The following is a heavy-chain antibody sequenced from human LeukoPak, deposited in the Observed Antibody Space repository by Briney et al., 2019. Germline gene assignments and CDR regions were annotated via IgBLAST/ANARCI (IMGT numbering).Heavy chain of an antibody. CDR2: MNPNSGNT. CDR1: GYTFTSYD. Sequence: GASVKVSCKASGYTFTSYDVNWVRQATGQGLEWMGWMNPNSGNTGYAQKFQGRVTMTRNTSISTAYMELSSLRSEDTAVYYCARGPYSSSRSISKHNWFDPWGQGTLVTVSS. CDR3: ARGPYSSSRSISKHNWFDP. D-gene: IGHD6-13*01. V-gene: IGHV1-8*01. J-gene: IGHJ5*02.